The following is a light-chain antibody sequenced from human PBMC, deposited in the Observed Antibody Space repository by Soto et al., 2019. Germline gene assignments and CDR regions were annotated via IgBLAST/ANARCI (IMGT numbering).Light chain of an antibody. Sequence: EIVLTQSPGTLSLSPGERATLSCRASQSVRSSFLAWYQQKPGQAPRLLIYDASSRATGIPDRFSGSGSGTDFTLTISRLEPEDFAVYYCQHYGSLVWTFGQGTKVEIE. J-gene: IGKJ1*01. CDR1: QSVRSSF. CDR2: DAS. V-gene: IGKV3-20*01. CDR3: QHYGSLVWT.